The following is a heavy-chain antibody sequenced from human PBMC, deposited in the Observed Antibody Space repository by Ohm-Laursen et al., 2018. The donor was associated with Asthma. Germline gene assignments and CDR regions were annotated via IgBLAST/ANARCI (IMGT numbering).Heavy chain of an antibody. V-gene: IGHV3-30-3*01. CDR2: GGSYYDGGLK. CDR3: ARDVSEWYLPAFDF. Sequence: SLRLSCAASGFTFRSYAMHWVRQAPGKGLEWVAVGGSYYDGGLKYYADSVNGRFTVSRDYSKNTLYLQMNSLRPDDTAVYYCARDVSEWYLPAFDFWGQGTLVTVSS. J-gene: IGHJ4*02. CDR1: GFTFRSYA. D-gene: IGHD3-3*01.